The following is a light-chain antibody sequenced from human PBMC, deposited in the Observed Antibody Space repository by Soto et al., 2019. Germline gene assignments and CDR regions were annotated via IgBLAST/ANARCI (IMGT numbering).Light chain of an antibody. Sequence: ESWLTQSPGTLSLSPGERATLSLSASQSVSSSYLAWYQQKPGQAPRLLIYGASSRATGIPDRFSGSGSGTDFTLTISRLEPEDFAVYYCQQYGSSPPITFGQGTRLEIK. CDR1: QSVSSSY. J-gene: IGKJ5*01. V-gene: IGKV3-20*01. CDR3: QQYGSSPPIT. CDR2: GAS.